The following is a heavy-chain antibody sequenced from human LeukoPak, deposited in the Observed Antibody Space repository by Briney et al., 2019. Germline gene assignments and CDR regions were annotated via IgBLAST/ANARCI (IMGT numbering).Heavy chain of an antibody. CDR2: ISGSGGST. J-gene: IGHJ4*02. V-gene: IGHV3-23*01. D-gene: IGHD2-21*01. Sequence: GGSLRLSCAASGFTFSSYAMHWVRQAPGKGLEWVSAISGSGGSTYYADSVKGRFTISRDNSKNTLYLQMNSLRAEDTAVYYCAKDLLRSPYFDYWGQGTLVTVSS. CDR3: AKDLLRSPYFDY. CDR1: GFTFSSYA.